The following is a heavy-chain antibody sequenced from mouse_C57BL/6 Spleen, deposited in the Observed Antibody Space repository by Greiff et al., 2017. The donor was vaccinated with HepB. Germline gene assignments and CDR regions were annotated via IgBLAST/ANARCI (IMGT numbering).Heavy chain of an antibody. Sequence: EVMLVESGGGLVKPGGSLKLSCAASGFTFSSYAMSWVRQTPEKRLEWVATISDGGSYTYYPDNVKGRFTISRDNAKNNLYLQMSHLKSEDTAMYYCARDRYYSCSQTGWFAYWGQGTLVTVSA. CDR3: ARDRYYSCSQTGWFAY. V-gene: IGHV5-4*01. J-gene: IGHJ3*01. CDR2: ISDGGSYT. D-gene: IGHD1-1*01. CDR1: GFTFSSYA.